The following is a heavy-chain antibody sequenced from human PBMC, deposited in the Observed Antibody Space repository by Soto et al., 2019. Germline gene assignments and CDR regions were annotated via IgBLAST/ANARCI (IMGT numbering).Heavy chain of an antibody. D-gene: IGHD3-9*01. CDR3: ARDLGFDILTGYSYYYYYAMDV. J-gene: IGHJ6*02. CDR2: INAGNGNT. CDR1: GYTFTNYA. V-gene: IGHV1-3*01. Sequence: ASVKVSCKASGYTFTNYAIHWVRQAPGQRLEWMGWINAGNGNTKYSQKFQGRVTITRDTSASTAYMELSSLRSEDTAVYFCARDLGFDILTGYSYYYYYAMDVWGQGTTVTVSS.